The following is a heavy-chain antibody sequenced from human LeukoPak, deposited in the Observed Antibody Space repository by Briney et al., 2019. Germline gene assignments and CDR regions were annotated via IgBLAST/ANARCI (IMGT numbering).Heavy chain of an antibody. CDR3: ARAKGYYGSGSYYLFDY. J-gene: IGHJ4*02. Sequence: SVKVSCKASGYTFTSYGISWVRQAPGQGLEWMGGIIPIFGTANYAQKFQGRVTITTDESTSTAYMELSSLRSEDTAVYYCARAKGYYGSGSYYLFDYWGQGTLVTVSS. CDR2: IIPIFGTA. V-gene: IGHV1-69*05. CDR1: GYTFTSYG. D-gene: IGHD3-10*01.